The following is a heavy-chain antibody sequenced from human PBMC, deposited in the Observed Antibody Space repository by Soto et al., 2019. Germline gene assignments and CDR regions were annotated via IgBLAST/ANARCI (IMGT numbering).Heavy chain of an antibody. CDR1: GGTFSSCA. J-gene: IGHJ4*02. CDR3: ARAPLDYDSSGYYYYFDY. CDR2: IIPIFGTA. V-gene: IGHV1-69*13. Sequence: SVKVSCKASGGTFSSCAISWVRQAPGQGLEWMGGIIPIFGTANYAQKFQGRVTITADESTSTAYMELSSLRSEDTAVYYCARAPLDYDSSGYYYYFDYWGQGTLVTVSS. D-gene: IGHD3-22*01.